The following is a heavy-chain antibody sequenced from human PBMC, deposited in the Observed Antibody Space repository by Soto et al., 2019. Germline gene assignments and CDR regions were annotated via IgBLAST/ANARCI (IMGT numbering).Heavy chain of an antibody. CDR2: IYYSGST. Sequence: SETLSLTCTVSGGSISSGDYYWSWIRQPPGKGLEWIGYIYYSGSTFYNPSLKNRVTISLDTSKIQFSLKLSSVTAADTAVYYCAKDSSYTVRGVIARRKFDYWGQGTLVTVSS. CDR1: GGSISSGDYY. J-gene: IGHJ4*02. D-gene: IGHD3-10*01. CDR3: AKDSSYTVRGVIARRKFDY. V-gene: IGHV4-30-4*01.